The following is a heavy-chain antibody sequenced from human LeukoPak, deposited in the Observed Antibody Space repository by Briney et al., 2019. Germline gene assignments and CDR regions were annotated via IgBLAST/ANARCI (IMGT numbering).Heavy chain of an antibody. V-gene: IGHV1-2*02. CDR2: INPNSGGT. Sequence: ASVKVSCKASGYIFADYYMHWVRQAPGQGLEWMGWINPNSGGTNYAQKFQGRVTMTRDTSISTAYMELSRLRSDDTAVYYCASLQYQLVLGDAFDIWGQGTMVTVSS. J-gene: IGHJ3*02. D-gene: IGHD2-2*01. CDR3: ASLQYQLVLGDAFDI. CDR1: GYIFADYY.